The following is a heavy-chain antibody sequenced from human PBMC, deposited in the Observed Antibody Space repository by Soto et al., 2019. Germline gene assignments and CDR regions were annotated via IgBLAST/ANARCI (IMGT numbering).Heavy chain of an antibody. D-gene: IGHD5-12*01. CDR3: ARGGYESHFDY. Sequence: ASVKVSCKASGYTFTSYDINWVRQATGQGLEWMGWMSANSGNTDYAQKFQGRVTMTRDTSTSTAYMELRSLRSDDTAVYYCARGGYESHFDYWGQGTLVTVSS. V-gene: IGHV1-8*01. J-gene: IGHJ4*02. CDR1: GYTFTSYD. CDR2: MSANSGNT.